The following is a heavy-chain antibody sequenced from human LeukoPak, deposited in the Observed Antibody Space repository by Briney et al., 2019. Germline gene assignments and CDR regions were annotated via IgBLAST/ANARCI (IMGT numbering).Heavy chain of an antibody. CDR3: ARERSSSWYYFDY. V-gene: IGHV4-59*01. J-gene: IGHJ4*02. D-gene: IGHD6-13*01. CDR1: GFTFSDYY. CDR2: IYYSGST. Sequence: GSLRLSCAASGFTFSDYYMSWIRQAPGKGLEWIGYIYYSGSTNYNPSLKSRVTISVDTSKNQFSLKLSSVTAADTAVYYCARERSSSWYYFDYWGQGTLVTVSS.